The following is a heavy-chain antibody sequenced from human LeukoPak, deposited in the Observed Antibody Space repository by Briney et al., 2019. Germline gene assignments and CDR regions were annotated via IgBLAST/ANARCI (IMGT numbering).Heavy chain of an antibody. V-gene: IGHV3-7*01. CDR3: ARDGGTDWYDP. J-gene: IGHJ5*02. CDR2: IKQDGSEK. Sequence: GGSLRLSCAASAFTISGYWMTWVRQAPGKGLEWVANIKQDGSEKTYVDSVKGRFIISRDNAKNSIYLQMNSLRVEDTAMYYCARDGGTDWYDPWGQGTLVTVSS. CDR1: AFTISGYW. D-gene: IGHD3-16*01.